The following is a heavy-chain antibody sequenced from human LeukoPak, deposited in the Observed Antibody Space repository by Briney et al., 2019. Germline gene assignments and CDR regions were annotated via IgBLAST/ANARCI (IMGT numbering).Heavy chain of an antibody. CDR1: GLSFSS. Sequence: PGGSLRLSCAASGLSFSSMNWVRQAPGKGLEWVSSISSSSYIYYADSVKGRFTISRDNAKNSLYLQTNSLRAEDTAVYYCARVLGYCSSTSCYAWFDPWGQGTLVTVSS. J-gene: IGHJ5*02. CDR3: ARVLGYCSSTSCYAWFDP. D-gene: IGHD2-2*03. CDR2: ISSSSYI. V-gene: IGHV3-21*01.